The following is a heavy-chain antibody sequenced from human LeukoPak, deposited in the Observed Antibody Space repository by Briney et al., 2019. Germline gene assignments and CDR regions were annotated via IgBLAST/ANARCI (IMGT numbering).Heavy chain of an antibody. J-gene: IGHJ4*02. CDR1: GYTFTSYG. CDR3: ARNVLRYFDWLPQQDY. Sequence: ASVKVSCKASGYTFTSYGISWVRQAPGQGLEWMGWIGAYNGNTNYAQKLQGRVTMTTDTSTSTAYMELRSLRSDDTAVYYCARNVLRYFDWLPQQDYWGQGTLVTVSS. CDR2: IGAYNGNT. D-gene: IGHD3-9*01. V-gene: IGHV1-18*01.